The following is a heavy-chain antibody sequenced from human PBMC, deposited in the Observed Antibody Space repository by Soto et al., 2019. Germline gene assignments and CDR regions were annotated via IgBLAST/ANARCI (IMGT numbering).Heavy chain of an antibody. Sequence: QVQLQESGPGLVKPSQTLSLTCTVSGGSISSGGYYWSWIRQHPGKGLEWIGYIYYSGSTYYNPSLKSRVTISVDPAKNQFSLKLSSVTAAGTAVYYCARGGGLMHLFDYWGQGTLVTVSS. CDR1: GGSISSGGYY. V-gene: IGHV4-31*03. CDR3: ARGGGLMHLFDY. CDR2: IYYSGST. D-gene: IGHD3-16*01. J-gene: IGHJ4*02.